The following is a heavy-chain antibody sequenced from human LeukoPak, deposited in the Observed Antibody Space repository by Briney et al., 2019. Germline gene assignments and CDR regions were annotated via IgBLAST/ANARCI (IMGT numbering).Heavy chain of an antibody. CDR3: AREGEVVAASYYYYYYMDV. D-gene: IGHD2-15*01. CDR2: ISYDGSNK. Sequence: GGSLRLSCAASGFTFSSYAMHRVRQAPGKGLEWVAVISYDGSNKYYADSVKGRFTISRDNFKNTLYLQMNSLRAEDTSVYYCAREGEVVAASYYYYYYMDVWGKGTTVTVSS. CDR1: GFTFSSYA. J-gene: IGHJ6*03. V-gene: IGHV3-30-3*01.